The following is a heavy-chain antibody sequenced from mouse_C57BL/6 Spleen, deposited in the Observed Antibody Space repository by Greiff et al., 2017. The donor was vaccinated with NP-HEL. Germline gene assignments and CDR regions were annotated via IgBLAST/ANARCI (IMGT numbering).Heavy chain of an antibody. V-gene: IGHV8-12*01. D-gene: IGHD1-1*01. CDR3: ARRGGYYYGSSPHWYFDV. CDR2: IYWDDDK. J-gene: IGHJ1*03. Sequence: QVTLKVSGPGILQSSQTLSLTCSFSGFSLSTSGMGVSWIRQPSGKGLEWLAHIYWDDDKRYNPSLKSRLTISKDTSRNQVFLKITSVDTADTATYYCARRGGYYYGSSPHWYFDVWGTGTTVTVSS. CDR1: GFSLSTSGMG.